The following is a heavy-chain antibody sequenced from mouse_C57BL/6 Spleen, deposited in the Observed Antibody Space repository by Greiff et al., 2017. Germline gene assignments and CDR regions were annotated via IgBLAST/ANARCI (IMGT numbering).Heavy chain of an antibody. D-gene: IGHD1-1*01. J-gene: IGHJ1*03. CDR1: GYSITSGYD. CDR3: AREGYYGSSWYFDV. CDR2: ISYSGST. Sequence: EVQRVESGPGMVKPSQSLSLTCTVTGYSITSGYDWHWIRHFPGNKLEWMGYISYSGSTNYNPSLKSRISITHDTSKNHFFLKLNSVTTEDTATYYCAREGYYGSSWYFDVWGTGTTVTVSS. V-gene: IGHV3-1*01.